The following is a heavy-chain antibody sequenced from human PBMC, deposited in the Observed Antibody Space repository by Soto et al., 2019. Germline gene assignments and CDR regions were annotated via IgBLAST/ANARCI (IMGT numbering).Heavy chain of an antibody. Sequence: GGSLRLSCAASGFTFSSYGMHWVRQAPGKGLEWVAVIWYDGSNKYYADSVKGRFTISRDNSKNTRYLQMNSLRAEDTAVYYCARDRSKEYYDILTGYSLAMDVWGKGTTVTVSS. CDR2: IWYDGSNK. D-gene: IGHD3-9*01. V-gene: IGHV3-33*01. J-gene: IGHJ6*03. CDR3: ARDRSKEYYDILTGYSLAMDV. CDR1: GFTFSSYG.